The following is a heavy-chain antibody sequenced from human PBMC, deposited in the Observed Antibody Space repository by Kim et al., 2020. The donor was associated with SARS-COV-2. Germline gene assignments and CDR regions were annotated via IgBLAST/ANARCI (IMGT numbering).Heavy chain of an antibody. Sequence: GGSLRLSCAASGFTFSSYVMTWVRQAPGKGLEWVSSISGNAVSTYYADSVQGRFTISRDNSRNTLYLQMNSLRAEDTAVYYCAKSPYGNYINFDYWGQGILVTVSS. V-gene: IGHV3-23*01. CDR2: ISGNAVST. CDR3: AKSPYGNYINFDY. D-gene: IGHD4-17*01. CDR1: GFTFSSYV. J-gene: IGHJ4*02.